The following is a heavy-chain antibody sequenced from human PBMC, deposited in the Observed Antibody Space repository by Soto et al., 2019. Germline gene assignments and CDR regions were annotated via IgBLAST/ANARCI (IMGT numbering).Heavy chain of an antibody. V-gene: IGHV4-4*02. D-gene: IGHD2-15*01. CDR3: ATLPPRIVVVVLPIPS. J-gene: IGHJ4*02. CDR2: VYHTGST. Sequence: QVQLQQSGPRLARPSGTLSLTCVVSGGSISSTKWWTWVRQTPGKGLEWIGEVYHTGSTKYNPSLKNRVTISLAKSNNKFSLNLKSVTAADTAVYYCATLPPRIVVVVLPIPSWGQGTLVTVSS. CDR1: GGSISSTKW.